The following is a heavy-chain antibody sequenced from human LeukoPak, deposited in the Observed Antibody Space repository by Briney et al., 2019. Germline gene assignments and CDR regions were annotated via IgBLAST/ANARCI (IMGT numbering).Heavy chain of an antibody. D-gene: IGHD5-18*01. J-gene: IGHJ4*02. CDR2: IYHSGST. V-gene: IGHV4-38-2*02. CDR3: ARDISVDTAMAGDY. CDR1: GYSISSGYY. Sequence: SETLSLTCTVSGYSISSGYYWGWIRQPPGKGLEWIGSIYHSGSTYYNPSLKSRVTISVDTSKNQFSLKLSSVTAADTAVYYCARDISVDTAMAGDYWGQGTLVTVSS.